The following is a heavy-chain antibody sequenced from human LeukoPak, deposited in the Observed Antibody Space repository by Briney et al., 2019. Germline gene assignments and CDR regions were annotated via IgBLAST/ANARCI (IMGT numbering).Heavy chain of an antibody. Sequence: SETLSLTCAVYGGSFSGYYWSWIRQPPGKGPEWIGEINHSGSTNYNPSLKSRVTISVDTSKNQFSLKLSSVTAADTAVYYCARSAPYGSGSYKGPYRFDYWGQGTLVTVSS. CDR1: GGSFSGYY. V-gene: IGHV4-34*01. J-gene: IGHJ4*02. CDR2: INHSGST. CDR3: ARSAPYGSGSYKGPYRFDY. D-gene: IGHD3-10*01.